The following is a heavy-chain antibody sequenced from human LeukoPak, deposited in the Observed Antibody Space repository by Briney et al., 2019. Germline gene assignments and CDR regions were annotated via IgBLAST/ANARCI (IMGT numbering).Heavy chain of an antibody. Sequence: GGSLRLSCAASGFTFSSYAMHWVRQAPGKGLEYVSAISGNGDSTYYANSVKGRFTFSRDNSKNPLYLQMGSLRSDDMAVYYCARAPGRYYGDFDYWGQGTLVTVSS. CDR2: ISGNGDST. CDR1: GFTFSSYA. D-gene: IGHD4-17*01. J-gene: IGHJ4*02. CDR3: ARAPGRYYGDFDY. V-gene: IGHV3-64*01.